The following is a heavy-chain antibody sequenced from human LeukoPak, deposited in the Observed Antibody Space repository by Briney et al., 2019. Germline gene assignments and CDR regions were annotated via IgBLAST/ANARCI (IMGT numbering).Heavy chain of an antibody. V-gene: IGHV3-23*01. D-gene: IGHD2-21*01. CDR3: AKDWEAYCDGGCSSAFDY. CDR1: GFTFSSYA. Sequence: PGGSLRLSCAASGFTFSSYAMSWVRRAPGKGLEWVSAISGSGGSTYYADSVKGRFTISRDNSKNTLYLQMNSLRAEDTAVYYCAKDWEAYCDGGCSSAFDYWGQGILVTVSS. J-gene: IGHJ4*02. CDR2: ISGSGGST.